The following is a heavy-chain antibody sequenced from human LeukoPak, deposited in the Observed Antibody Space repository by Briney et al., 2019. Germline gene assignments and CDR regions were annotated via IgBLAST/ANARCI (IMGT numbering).Heavy chain of an antibody. CDR2: IFHSGST. Sequence: SGTLSLTCAVSGGSISSSNWWSWVRQPPGKGLEWIGEIFHSGSTNYNPSLKSRVTISVDTSKNQFSLKLSSVTAADTAVYYCASSYGDYGWWYFDYWGQGTLVTVSS. CDR3: ASSYGDYGWWYFDY. V-gene: IGHV4-4*02. CDR1: GGSISSSNW. J-gene: IGHJ4*02. D-gene: IGHD4-17*01.